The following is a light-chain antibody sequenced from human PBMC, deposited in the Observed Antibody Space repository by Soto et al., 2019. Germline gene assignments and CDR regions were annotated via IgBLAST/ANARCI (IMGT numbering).Light chain of an antibody. CDR2: MSS. Sequence: DTVMTQSPFSLHVTPGEPASISCRSSQSLLHSNGYKYLDWYLQKPGQSPQLLIYMSSNRASGVHDRCSGSGSGTDFTLKISRVEAEDVGFYYCMQALRTPYTFGQGTRLEIK. V-gene: IGKV2-28*01. CDR3: MQALRTPYT. J-gene: IGKJ5*01. CDR1: QSLLHSNGYKY.